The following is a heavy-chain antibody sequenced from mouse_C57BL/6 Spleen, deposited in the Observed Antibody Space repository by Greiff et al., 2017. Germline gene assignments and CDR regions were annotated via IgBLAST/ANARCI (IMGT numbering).Heavy chain of an antibody. Sequence: QVQLQQPGAELVRPGSSVKLSCKASGYTFTSYWMHWVKQRPIQGLEWIGNIDPSDSETHYNQKFKDKATLTVDQSSSTAYMQLSSLTSEDSAVYYCARSDYDYEYWYFDVWGTGTTVTVSS. CDR1: GYTFTSYW. CDR3: ARSDYDYEYWYFDV. J-gene: IGHJ1*03. CDR2: IDPSDSET. V-gene: IGHV1-52*01. D-gene: IGHD2-4*01.